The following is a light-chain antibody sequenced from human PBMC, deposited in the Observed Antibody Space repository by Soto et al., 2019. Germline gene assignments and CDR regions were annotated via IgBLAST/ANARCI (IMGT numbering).Light chain of an antibody. Sequence: DIQRTQSPSTLSASVGDNITITCRASQSLSSYLTWYQQKPGRAPKLLIFDASSLERGVPSRFSGSGSGTEFRLTISSLQPDDFATYYCQQYKAFGQGTKVDIK. J-gene: IGKJ1*01. CDR2: DAS. CDR3: QQYKA. V-gene: IGKV1-5*01. CDR1: QSLSSY.